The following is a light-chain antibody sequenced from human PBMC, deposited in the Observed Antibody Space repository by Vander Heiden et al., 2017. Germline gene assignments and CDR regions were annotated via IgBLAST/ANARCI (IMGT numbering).Light chain of an antibody. J-gene: IGLJ6*01. CDR3: SAWDSSLSDV. Sequence: QAGLTQPPSVSKGLRQTAPLTCTGNSNNVGNQGAAWLQQHQGHPPKLLSYRNNNRPSGISERFSASRSGNTASLTITGLQPEDEADYYCSAWDSSLSDVFGSGTKVTVL. CDR1: SNNVGNQG. CDR2: RNN. V-gene: IGLV10-54*04.